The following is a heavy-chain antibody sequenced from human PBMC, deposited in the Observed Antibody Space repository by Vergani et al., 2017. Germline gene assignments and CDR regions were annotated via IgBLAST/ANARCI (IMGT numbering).Heavy chain of an antibody. V-gene: IGHV3-20*01. D-gene: IGHD3-3*01. J-gene: IGHJ4*02. CDR2: INWNGGST. Sequence: EVQLLESGGGLVQPGGSLRLSCAASGFTFSSYVMSWVRQAPGKGLEWVSGINWNGGSTGYADSVKGRFTISRDNAKNSLYLQMNSLRAEDTALYHCARGLRFLEWPLDYWGQGTLVTVSS. CDR1: GFTFSSYV. CDR3: ARGLRFLEWPLDY.